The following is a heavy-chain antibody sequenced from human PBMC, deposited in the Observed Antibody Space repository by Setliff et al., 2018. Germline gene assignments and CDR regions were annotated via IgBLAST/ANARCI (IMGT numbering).Heavy chain of an antibody. CDR2: IIPIFGTA. V-gene: IGHV1-69*13. CDR3: ARTLLRYDAFDI. Sequence: SVKVSCKASGGTFSSCAISWVRQAPGQGLEWMGGIIPIFGTANYAQKFQGRVTITADESTSTAYMELSSLRSEDTAVYYCARTLLRYDAFDIWGQGTMVTVSS. CDR1: GGTFSSCA. D-gene: IGHD3-9*01. J-gene: IGHJ3*02.